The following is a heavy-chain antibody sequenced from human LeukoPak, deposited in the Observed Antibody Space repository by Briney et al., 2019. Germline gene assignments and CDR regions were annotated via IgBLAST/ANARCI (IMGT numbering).Heavy chain of an antibody. V-gene: IGHV4-39*07. CDR1: GGSISSSSYY. Sequence: SETLSLTCTVSGGSISSSSYYWGWIRQPPGKGLEWIGSIYYSGSTYYNPSLKSRVTISVDTSKNQFSLKLSSVTAADTAVYYCARDAAAEYFQHWGQGALVTVSS. CDR3: ARDAAAEYFQH. D-gene: IGHD6-25*01. CDR2: IYYSGST. J-gene: IGHJ1*01.